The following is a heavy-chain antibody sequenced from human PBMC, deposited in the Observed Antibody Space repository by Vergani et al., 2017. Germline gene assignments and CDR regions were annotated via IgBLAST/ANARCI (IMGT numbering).Heavy chain of an antibody. J-gene: IGHJ2*01. D-gene: IGHD5-18*01. Sequence: QVQLQESGPGLVKPSETLSLTCTVSGGSVSSGSYYWSWIRQPPGKGLEWIGYIYYSGSTNYNPSLKSRVTISVETSKNQFSLKLSSVTAADTAVYYCARVNPNEDTAMATTPYWYFDLWGRGTLVTVSS. V-gene: IGHV4-61*01. CDR1: GGSVSSGSYY. CDR3: ARVNPNEDTAMATTPYWYFDL. CDR2: IYYSGST.